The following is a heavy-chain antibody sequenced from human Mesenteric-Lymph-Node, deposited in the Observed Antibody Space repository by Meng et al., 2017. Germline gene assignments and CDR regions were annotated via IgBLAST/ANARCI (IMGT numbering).Heavy chain of an antibody. CDR2: IKEDGGEK. J-gene: IGHJ4*02. CDR3: ARRAVDGTSDY. CDR1: GFTFGGYA. V-gene: IGHV3-7*01. D-gene: IGHD6-19*01. Sequence: GGSLRLSCTTSGFTFGGYAMSWVRQAPGKGLEWVAQIKEDGGEKYYVDSVKGRFTISRDNAKNSLYLQMNSLRAEDTAVYYCARRAVDGTSDYWGQGTLVTVSS.